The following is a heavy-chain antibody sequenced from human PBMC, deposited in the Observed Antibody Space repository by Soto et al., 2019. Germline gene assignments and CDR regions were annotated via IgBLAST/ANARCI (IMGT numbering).Heavy chain of an antibody. J-gene: IGHJ4*02. CDR2: IIPVLGLA. CDR3: ARVKAPPDSEGYYFDS. V-gene: IGHV1-69*02. D-gene: IGHD3-10*01. Sequence: QVQLVQSGAELKKPGSSVKVSCRASGGALSSYPIGWVRQAPGQGLEWMGRIIPVLGLANYAQKFQGRVTITADKSTRPAYMELTSLTSEDSAIYYCARVKAPPDSEGYYFDSWGQGTQVTVSS. CDR1: GGALSSYP.